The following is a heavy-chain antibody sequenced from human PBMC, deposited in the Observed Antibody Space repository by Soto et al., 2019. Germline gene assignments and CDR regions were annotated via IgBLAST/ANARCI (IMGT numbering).Heavy chain of an antibody. CDR1: GFTFSSYA. D-gene: IGHD2-2*01. CDR2: ISGSGGST. J-gene: IGHJ6*03. Sequence: EVQLLESGGGLVQPGGSLRLSCAASGFTFSSYAMSWVRQAPGKGLEWVSAISGSGGSTYYADSVKGRFTISRDNSKNTLYLQMNSLRAEDTAVYYCAKDGCSSTSCYRGRDYYYYYMDVWDKGTTVTVSS. V-gene: IGHV3-23*01. CDR3: AKDGCSSTSCYRGRDYYYYYMDV.